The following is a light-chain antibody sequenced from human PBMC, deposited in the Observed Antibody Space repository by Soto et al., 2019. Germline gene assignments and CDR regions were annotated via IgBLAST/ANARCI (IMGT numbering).Light chain of an antibody. CDR2: AAS. CDR1: QSISNY. Sequence: DIQMTQSPSSLSASVGDRVTITCRASQSISNYLNWYQQKPGKAPKLLIYAASSLQSGVPSRCSGSGAGTDFTLTIISLQLEDFATYYCQQSYSTAWTFGQGTKVEIK. CDR3: QQSYSTAWT. V-gene: IGKV1-39*01. J-gene: IGKJ1*01.